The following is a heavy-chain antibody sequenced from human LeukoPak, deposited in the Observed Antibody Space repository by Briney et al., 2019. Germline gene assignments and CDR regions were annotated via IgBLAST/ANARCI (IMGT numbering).Heavy chain of an antibody. CDR3: ARDREHYFDY. CDR2: INPISGGT. J-gene: IGHJ4*02. V-gene: IGHV1-2*02. D-gene: IGHD1-26*01. CDR1: GYTFTGYY. Sequence: ASVKVSCKTSGYTFTGYYIHWVRQAPGQGLEWMGWINPISGGTNYAQKFQDRVTMTRATSISTAYMELSRLRSDDTAIYYCARDREHYFDYWGQGTLATVSS.